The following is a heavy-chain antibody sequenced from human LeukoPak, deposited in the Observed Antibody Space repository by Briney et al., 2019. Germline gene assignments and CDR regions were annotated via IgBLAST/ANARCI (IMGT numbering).Heavy chain of an antibody. D-gene: IGHD6-19*01. J-gene: IGHJ4*02. Sequence: GGSLRLSCAASGFTFSSYGMHWVRQAPGKGLEWVTFIRYDGRNKYYADSVKGRFTISRDNSKNTLYLQMNSLRAEDTAVYYCATLERGYAVAVDYWGQGTLVTVSS. V-gene: IGHV3-30*02. CDR3: ATLERGYAVAVDY. CDR2: IRYDGRNK. CDR1: GFTFSSYG.